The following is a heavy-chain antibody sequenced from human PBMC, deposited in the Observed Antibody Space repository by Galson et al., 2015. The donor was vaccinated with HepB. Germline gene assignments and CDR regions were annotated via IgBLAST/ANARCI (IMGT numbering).Heavy chain of an antibody. J-gene: IGHJ6*02. V-gene: IGHV3-23*01. Sequence: SLRLSCAASGFTFSSYAMSWVRQAPGKGLEWVSSISGSGDNTYYADSVKGRLTISRDNSKNTLYLQMNSLRAEDTAVYFCAKTSRQTKFYILGTKNQFYYYYGMDVWGQGTTVTVSS. CDR3: AKTSRQTKFYILGTKNQFYYYYGMDV. CDR1: GFTFSSYA. D-gene: IGHD5-12*01. CDR2: ISGSGDNT.